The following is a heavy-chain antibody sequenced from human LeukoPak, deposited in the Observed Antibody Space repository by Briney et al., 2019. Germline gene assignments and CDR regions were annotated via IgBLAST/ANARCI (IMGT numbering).Heavy chain of an antibody. J-gene: IGHJ4*02. Sequence: GGSLRLSCAASGFTFSSYSMNWVRQAPGKGLEWVSFISSSSSYIYYADSVKGRFTISRDNAKNSLYLQMNSLRAEDTAVYYCARGGSESTLIDYWGQGTLVTVSS. CDR3: ARGGSESTLIDY. CDR2: ISSSSSYI. V-gene: IGHV3-21*01. CDR1: GFTFSSYS. D-gene: IGHD2-15*01.